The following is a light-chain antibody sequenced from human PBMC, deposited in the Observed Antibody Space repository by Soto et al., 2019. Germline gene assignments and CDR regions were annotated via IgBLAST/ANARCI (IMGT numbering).Light chain of an antibody. J-gene: IGKJ1*01. CDR1: QTISSW. CDR3: QHYNSYSEA. Sequence: DIQMTQSASAVSGSVGDRVTITFWASQTISSWLAWYQQKPGKAPKLLIYKASTLKSGVPSRFSGSGSGTEFTLTISSLQPDDFATYYCQHYNSYSEAFGQGTKVDIK. CDR2: KAS. V-gene: IGKV1-5*03.